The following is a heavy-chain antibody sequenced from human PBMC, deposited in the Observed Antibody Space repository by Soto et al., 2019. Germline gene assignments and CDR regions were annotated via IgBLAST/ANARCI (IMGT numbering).Heavy chain of an antibody. CDR2: ISGSGGST. Sequence: AGGSLRLSCAASGFTFSSYAMSWVRQAPGKGLEWVSAISGSGGSTYYADSVKGRFTISRDNSKNTLYLQMNSLRAEDTAVYYCAKELYSSSWTNWFDPWGQGTLVTVSS. J-gene: IGHJ5*02. V-gene: IGHV3-23*01. CDR1: GFTFSSYA. D-gene: IGHD6-13*01. CDR3: AKELYSSSWTNWFDP.